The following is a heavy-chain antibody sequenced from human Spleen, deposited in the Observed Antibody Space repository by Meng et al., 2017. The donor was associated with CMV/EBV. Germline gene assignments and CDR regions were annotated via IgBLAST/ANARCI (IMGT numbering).Heavy chain of an antibody. Sequence: GGSLRLSCVASGFTFDDFAMHWVRQAPGKGLEWVAFIRYDGSNKYYADSVKGRFTISRDNSKNTLYLQMNSLRAEDTAVYYCAKTRTLFWSGYYPYYYYGMDVWGQGTTVTVSS. CDR3: AKTRTLFWSGYYPYYYYGMDV. J-gene: IGHJ6*02. CDR2: IRYDGSNK. V-gene: IGHV3-30*02. CDR1: GFTFDDFA. D-gene: IGHD3-3*01.